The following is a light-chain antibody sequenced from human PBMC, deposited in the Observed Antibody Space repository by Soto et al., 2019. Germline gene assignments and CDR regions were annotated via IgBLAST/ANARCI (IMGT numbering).Light chain of an antibody. CDR1: KLGDKY. CDR3: QAWDITTVV. J-gene: IGLJ2*01. CDR2: QDT. Sequence: SYELTQPPSVSVSPGQTATITCSGDKLGDKYAYWYQQKPGQSSVLVIYQDTKRPSGIPERFSGSNSGNTATLTISGTQAMDEADYFCQAWDITTVVFGGGTKLTVL. V-gene: IGLV3-1*01.